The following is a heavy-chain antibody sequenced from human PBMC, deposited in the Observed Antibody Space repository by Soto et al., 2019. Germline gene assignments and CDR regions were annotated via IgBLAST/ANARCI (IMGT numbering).Heavy chain of an antibody. J-gene: IGHJ4*02. Sequence: QVQLVQSGAEMKTPGSSVKVSCQSSVGTFNTYAMNWVRQAPGQGPEWMGDISPMFGAANYAPKFQGRVTIAADESKGTSYMQLSSWTSEDTALYFCAREVQVHTPAFGYWGQGNLVTVSS. D-gene: IGHD3-10*01. CDR2: ISPMFGAA. V-gene: IGHV1-69*19. CDR1: VGTFNTYA. CDR3: AREVQVHTPAFGY.